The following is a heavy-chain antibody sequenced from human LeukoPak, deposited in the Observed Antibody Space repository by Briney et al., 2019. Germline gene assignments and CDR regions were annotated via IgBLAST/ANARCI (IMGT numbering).Heavy chain of an antibody. J-gene: IGHJ4*02. D-gene: IGHD5-12*01. CDR3: ARYSGYPDY. CDR1: GFTFSSYA. CDR2: ISSSGSIK. V-gene: IGHV3-48*04. Sequence: GGSLRLSCAASGFTFSSYAMSWVRQAPGKGLEWVSYISSSGSIKHYADSVKGRFTISRDNAKNSLYLQMNSLRAEDTAVYYCARYSGYPDYWGQGTLVTVSS.